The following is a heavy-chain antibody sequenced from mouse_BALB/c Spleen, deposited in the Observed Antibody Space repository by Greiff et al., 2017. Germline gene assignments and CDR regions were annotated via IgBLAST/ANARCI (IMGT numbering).Heavy chain of an antibody. J-gene: IGHJ2*01. CDR1: GFSLSTSGMG. CDR3: ARRGGYGYGYYFDY. D-gene: IGHD1-2*01. V-gene: IGHV8-12*01. CDR2: IYWDDDK. Sequence: QVQLKESGPGILQPSQTLSLTCSFSGFSLSTSGMGVSWIRQPSGKGLEWLAHIYWDDDKRYNPSLKSRLTISKDTSSNQVFLKITSVDTADTATYYCARRGGYGYGYYFDYWGQGTTLTVSS.